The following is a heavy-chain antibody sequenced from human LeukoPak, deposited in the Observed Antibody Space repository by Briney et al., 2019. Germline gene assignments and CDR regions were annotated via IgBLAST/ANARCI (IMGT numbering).Heavy chain of an antibody. Sequence: SESLSLTCTVSGGSISSYYWSWIRQPPGKGREWIGYIYYSRSTNYNPSLKSRVTISVDTSKNQFSLKLSSVTAADTAFYYWAIKGGYNAYYYYYMDVWGKGTTVTVSS. CDR3: AIKGGYNAYYYYYMDV. J-gene: IGHJ6*03. D-gene: IGHD5-24*01. CDR2: IYYSRST. CDR1: GGSISSYY. V-gene: IGHV4-59*01.